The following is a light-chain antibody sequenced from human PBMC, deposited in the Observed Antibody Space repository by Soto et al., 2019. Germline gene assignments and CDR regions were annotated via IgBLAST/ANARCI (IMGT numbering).Light chain of an antibody. CDR1: QSVSGN. CDR2: GAS. CDR3: QQYNKWPHT. Sequence: EIVMTQSPATLSVSPGERATLSCRASQSVSGNLAWYEQKFGQAPRLLIYGASTRATGIPARFSGSGSGTEFTLTISSLQSEDFAVYYCQQYNKWPHTFGGGTKVEIK. J-gene: IGKJ4*01. V-gene: IGKV3-15*01.